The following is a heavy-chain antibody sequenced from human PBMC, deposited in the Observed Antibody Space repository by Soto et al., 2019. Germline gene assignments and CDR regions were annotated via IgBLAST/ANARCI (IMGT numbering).Heavy chain of an antibody. CDR1: GFTFSSYA. V-gene: IGHV3-23*01. Sequence: GGSLRLSCAASGFTFSSYAMSWVRQAPGKGLEWVLGISGSDGNTYYADSVKGRFTISRDNSKNTLDLQMKSLRAEDTAVYYCAKYRWSSVYGMDVWGQGTTVTVSS. D-gene: IGHD3-16*02. CDR3: AKYRWSSVYGMDV. J-gene: IGHJ6*02. CDR2: ISGSDGNT.